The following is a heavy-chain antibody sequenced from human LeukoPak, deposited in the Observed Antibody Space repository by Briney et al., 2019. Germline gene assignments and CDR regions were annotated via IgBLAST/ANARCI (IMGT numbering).Heavy chain of an antibody. J-gene: IGHJ5*02. Sequence: SETLSLTCTVSGGSISSYYWSWIRQPPGKGLEWIGYIYYSGSTNYNPSLKSRVTISVETSKNQFSLKLSSVTAADTAVYYCARQYDYFDPVDPWGQGTLVTVSS. CDR1: GGSISSYY. V-gene: IGHV4-59*08. CDR2: IYYSGST. CDR3: ARQYDYFDPVDP. D-gene: IGHD3-9*01.